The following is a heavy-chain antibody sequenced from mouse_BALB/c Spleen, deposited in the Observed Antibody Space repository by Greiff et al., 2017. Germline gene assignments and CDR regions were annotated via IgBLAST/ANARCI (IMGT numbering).Heavy chain of an antibody. CDR2: ISSGGSYT. Sequence: EVQVVESGGGLVKPGGSLKLSCAASGFTFSSYAMSWVRQSPEKRLEWVAEISSGGSYTYYPDTVTGRFTISRDNAKNTLYLEMSSLRSEDTAMYYCARRGYGSSHWYFDVWGAGTTVTVSS. CDR1: GFTFSSYA. CDR3: ARRGYGSSHWYFDV. D-gene: IGHD1-1*01. J-gene: IGHJ1*01. V-gene: IGHV5-9-4*01.